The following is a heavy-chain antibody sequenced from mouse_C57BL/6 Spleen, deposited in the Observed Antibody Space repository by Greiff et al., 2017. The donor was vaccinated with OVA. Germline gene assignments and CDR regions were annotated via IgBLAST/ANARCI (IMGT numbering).Heavy chain of an antibody. D-gene: IGHD2-14*01. CDR3: ARQGSTKRSYFDY. V-gene: IGHV5-6*02. J-gene: IGHJ2*01. CDR1: GFTFSSYG. CDR2: ISSGGSYT. Sequence: DVMLVESGGDLVKPGGSLKLSCAASGFTFSSYGMSWVRQTPDKRLEWVATISSGGSYTYYPDSVKGRFTISRDNAKNTLYLQMSSLKSEDTAMYYCARQGSTKRSYFDYWGQGTTLTVSS.